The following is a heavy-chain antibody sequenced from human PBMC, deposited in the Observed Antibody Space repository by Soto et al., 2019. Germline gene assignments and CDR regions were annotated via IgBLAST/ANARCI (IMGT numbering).Heavy chain of an antibody. CDR1: GYTFTSYG. CDR2: ISAYNGNT. V-gene: IGHV1-18*01. J-gene: IGHJ6*01. D-gene: IGHD6-19*01. Sequence: EASVKVSCKASGYTFTSYGISWVRQAPGQGLEWMGWISAYNGNTNYAQKLQGRVTMTTDTSTSTAYMELRSLRSDDTAVYYCARARIAVARMSLSDYYYGMDVWGQATTVTVSS. CDR3: ARARIAVARMSLSDYYYGMDV.